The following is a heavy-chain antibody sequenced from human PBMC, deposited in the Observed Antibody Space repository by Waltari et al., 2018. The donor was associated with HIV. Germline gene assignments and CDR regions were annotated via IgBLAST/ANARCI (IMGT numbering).Heavy chain of an antibody. J-gene: IGHJ3*02. CDR1: VFTFSTYW. V-gene: IGHV3-74*01. Sequence: EVQLVESGGGLVQPGGSLGLSCAASVFTFSTYWLHWVRQAPGKGLVWVSRIHSDGSSTSYADSVKGRFTISRDNAKNTLYLQMNSLRAEDTAVYYCARGNGHAFDIWGQGTMVTVSS. D-gene: IGHD2-8*01. CDR3: ARGNGHAFDI. CDR2: IHSDGSST.